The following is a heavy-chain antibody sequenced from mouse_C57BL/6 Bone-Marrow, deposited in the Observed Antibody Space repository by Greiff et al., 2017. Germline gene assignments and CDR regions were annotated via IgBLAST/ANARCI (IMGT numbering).Heavy chain of an antibody. J-gene: IGHJ2*01. CDR1: GYTFTDYY. V-gene: IGHV1-26*01. CDR2: INPNNGGT. Sequence: EVKLQQSGPELVKPGASVKISCKASGYTFTDYYMNWVKQSHGKSLEWIGDINPNNGGTSYNQKFKGKATLTVDKSSSTAYMELRNLTAEDSAVYYCARDGLPCYFDYWGKGTTLTVSS. D-gene: IGHD2-3*01. CDR3: ARDGLPCYFDY.